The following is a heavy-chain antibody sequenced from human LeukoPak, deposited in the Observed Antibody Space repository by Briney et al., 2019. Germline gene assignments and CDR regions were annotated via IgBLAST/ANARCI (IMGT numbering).Heavy chain of an antibody. J-gene: IGHJ5*02. Sequence: SETLSLTCTVAGGSISSSSYYWGWLRQPPGKGLEWIGSIYYSGSTYYNPSLKSRVTISVDTSKNQFSLKLSSVTAADTAVYYCASSRALLWFGELLNWFDPWGQGTLVTVSS. CDR2: IYYSGST. D-gene: IGHD3-10*01. V-gene: IGHV4-39*01. CDR3: ASSRALLWFGELLNWFDP. CDR1: GGSISSSSYY.